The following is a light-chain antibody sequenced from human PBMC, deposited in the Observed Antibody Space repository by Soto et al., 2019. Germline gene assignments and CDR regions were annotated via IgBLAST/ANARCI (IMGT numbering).Light chain of an antibody. V-gene: IGKV3-20*01. CDR3: QQYGTSPIT. CDR1: QSVTSTY. CDR2: DTS. J-gene: IGKJ5*01. Sequence: EIVLTQSPGTLSLSPGERATLSCRASQSVTSTYLAWYQQRPGQTPTLLISDTSIRATGIPDRFSGSESGTDFTLAISRLEPEDFAVYYCQQYGTSPITFGQGTRLEIK.